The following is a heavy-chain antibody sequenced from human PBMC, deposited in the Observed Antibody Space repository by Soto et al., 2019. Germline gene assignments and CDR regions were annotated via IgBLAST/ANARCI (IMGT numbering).Heavy chain of an antibody. J-gene: IGHJ3*02. V-gene: IGHV3-23*01. CDR2: ISGSGKKS. Sequence: EVQLLESGGGLVQPGGSLRLSCAGSGFTLSSYAMNWIRQAPGKGLVWVSTISGSGKKSYYSDTVQGRLTVSRDNSKNMLFLQLNSLRVEDTGVYYCAKSPNWGSGFGAFDIWGQGTSVTVS. D-gene: IGHD7-27*01. CDR3: AKSPNWGSGFGAFDI. CDR1: GFTLSSYA.